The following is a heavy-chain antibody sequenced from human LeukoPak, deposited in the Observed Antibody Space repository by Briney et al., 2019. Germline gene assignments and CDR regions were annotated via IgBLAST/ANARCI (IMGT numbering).Heavy chain of an antibody. V-gene: IGHV4-39*07. Sequence: SETLSLTCTVSGGSISSSSYYWGWIRQPPGKGLEWIGSIYYSGSTYYNPSLKSRVTISVDTSKNQFSLKLSSVTAADTAVYYCATDKVLTMVRGVTCLFDYWGQGTLVTVSS. CDR2: IYYSGST. J-gene: IGHJ4*02. CDR1: GGSISSSSYY. D-gene: IGHD3-10*01. CDR3: ATDKVLTMVRGVTCLFDY.